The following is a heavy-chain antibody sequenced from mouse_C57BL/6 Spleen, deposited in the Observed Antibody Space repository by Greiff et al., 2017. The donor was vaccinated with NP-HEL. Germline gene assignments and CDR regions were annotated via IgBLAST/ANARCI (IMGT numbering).Heavy chain of an antibody. CDR1: GYAFSSSW. Sequence: QVQLKQSGPELVKPGASVKISCQASGYAFSSSWMNRVKQRPGKGLEWIGRIYPGDGDTNYNGKFKGKATLTADKSSSTAYMQLSSLTSEDSAVYFCAYGSSYGAMDYWGQGTSVTVSS. D-gene: IGHD1-1*01. CDR3: AYGSSYGAMDY. J-gene: IGHJ4*01. V-gene: IGHV1-82*01. CDR2: IYPGDGDT.